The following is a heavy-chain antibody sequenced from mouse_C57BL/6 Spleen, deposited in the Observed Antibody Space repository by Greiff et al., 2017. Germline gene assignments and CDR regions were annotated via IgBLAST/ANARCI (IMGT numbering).Heavy chain of an antibody. J-gene: IGHJ4*01. V-gene: IGHV1-80*01. CDR2: IYPGDGDT. CDR1: GYAFSSYW. CDR3: ARSHYYYGSSPRGAMDY. D-gene: IGHD1-1*01. Sequence: QVQLQQSGAELVKPGASVKISCKASGYAFSSYWMNWVKQRPGKGLEWIGQIYPGDGDTNYNGKFKGKATLTADKSSSTAYMQLSSLTSEDSAVYFCARSHYYYGSSPRGAMDYWGQGTSVTVSS.